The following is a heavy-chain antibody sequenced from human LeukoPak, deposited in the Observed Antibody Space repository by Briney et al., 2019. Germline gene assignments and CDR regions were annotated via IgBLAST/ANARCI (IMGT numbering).Heavy chain of an antibody. D-gene: IGHD3-10*01. V-gene: IGHV3-23*01. CDR3: AKISGSGSSHSDS. J-gene: IGHJ4*02. CDR1: GFTFSSFV. CDR2: IGGSGGGT. Sequence: PGGSLRLSCAASGFTFSSFVMNGVRQAPGKGLEWVSSIGGSGGGTYYADSVKGRFTISRDNSKNTLYLLMNTLRGDDTAVYYCAKISGSGSSHSDSWGRGTLVTVSS.